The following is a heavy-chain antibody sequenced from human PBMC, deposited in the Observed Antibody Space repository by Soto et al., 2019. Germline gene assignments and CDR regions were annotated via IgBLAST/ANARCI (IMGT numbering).Heavy chain of an antibody. D-gene: IGHD6-6*01. CDR3: AKDGSSSTPFDY. CDR1: GFTFDDYA. V-gene: IGHV3-9*01. Sequence: PGGSLRLSCAASGFTFDDYAMHWVRQAPGKGLEWVSGISWNSGSIGYADSVKGRFTISRDNAKNSLYLQMNSLRAEDTALYYCAKDGSSSTPFDYWGQGTLVTVSS. J-gene: IGHJ4*02. CDR2: ISWNSGSI.